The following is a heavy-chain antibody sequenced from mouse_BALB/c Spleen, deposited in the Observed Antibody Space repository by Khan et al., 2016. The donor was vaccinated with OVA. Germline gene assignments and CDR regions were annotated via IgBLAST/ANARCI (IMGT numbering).Heavy chain of an antibody. CDR3: ARPIWLVY. V-gene: IGHV14-3*02. Sequence: VQLLQSGAELVKPGASVKLSCTASGFNIKDTYMHWVKQRLEQGLAWNGRIDPAIGDTKYDPKFLGKATLTADTSSNTAYLQRSSLPSADTAVHYCARPIWLVYWGQGTLVTVS. CDR1: GFNIKDTY. CDR2: IDPAIGDT. J-gene: IGHJ3*01.